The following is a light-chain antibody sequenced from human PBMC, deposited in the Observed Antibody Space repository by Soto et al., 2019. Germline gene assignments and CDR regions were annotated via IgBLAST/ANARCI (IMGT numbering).Light chain of an antibody. V-gene: IGKV3-20*01. CDR1: QSVSSSY. CDR2: GAS. CDR3: QQYGSSPTT. J-gene: IGKJ1*01. Sequence: EVVLTQSPGTLSLSPGERATLSCRASQSVSSSYVAWYQQIPGQTPRLLIYGASSRATGIPDRFSGSGSGTDFTLTISRLEPEDFAVYYCQQYGSSPTTFGQGTKVDIK.